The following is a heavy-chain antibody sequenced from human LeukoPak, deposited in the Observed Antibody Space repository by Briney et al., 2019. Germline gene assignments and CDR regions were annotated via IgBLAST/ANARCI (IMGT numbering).Heavy chain of an antibody. D-gene: IGHD6-19*01. CDR1: GYTLTELS. J-gene: IGHJ3*02. Sequence: ASVKVSCKVSGYTLTELSMHWVRQAPGKGLEWMGGFDPEDGETIYAQKFQGRVTMTEDTSTDTAYMELSSLRAEDMALYYCAKDRSSGWYPSLDFFDAFDIWGQGTMVTVSS. CDR3: AKDRSSGWYPSLDFFDAFDI. V-gene: IGHV1-24*01. CDR2: FDPEDGET.